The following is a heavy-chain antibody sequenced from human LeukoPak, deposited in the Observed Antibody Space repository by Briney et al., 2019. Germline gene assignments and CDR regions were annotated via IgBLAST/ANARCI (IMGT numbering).Heavy chain of an antibody. J-gene: IGHJ4*02. CDR2: ISSSGSTI. V-gene: IGHV3-48*03. CDR1: GFTFSSYE. D-gene: IGHD2-21*01. CDR3: ATNGHSHPN. Sequence: GGSLRLSCAASGFTFSSYEMNWVRQAPGKGLEWVSYISSSGSTIYYADSVKGRFTISRDNAKNSLYLQMNSLRVEDAGVYYCATNGHSHPNWGQGTLVSVSS.